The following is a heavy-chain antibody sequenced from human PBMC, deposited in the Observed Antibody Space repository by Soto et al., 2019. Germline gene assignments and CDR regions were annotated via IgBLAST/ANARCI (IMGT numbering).Heavy chain of an antibody. J-gene: IGHJ3*02. D-gene: IGHD2-15*01. CDR3: ARGGRYCSGGSFYYAFDI. CDR2: IITIFGTA. CDR1: GGTFSSYA. V-gene: IGHV1-69*01. Sequence: QVQLVQSGAEVKKPGSSVKVSCKASGGTFSSYAISWVRQAPGQGLEWMGGIITIFGTANYAQKFQGRVTITADESTSTAYMELSSLRDEDTAVYYCARGGRYCSGGSFYYAFDIWGQGTMVTVSS.